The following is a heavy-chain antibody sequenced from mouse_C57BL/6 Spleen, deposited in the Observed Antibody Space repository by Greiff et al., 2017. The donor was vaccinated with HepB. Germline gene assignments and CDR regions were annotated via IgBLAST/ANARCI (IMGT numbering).Heavy chain of an antibody. D-gene: IGHD1-1*01. Sequence: EVQLVESGGGLVQPGGSLSLSCAASGFTFTDYYMSWVRQPPGKALEWLGFIRNKANGYTTEYSASVKGRFTISRDNSQSILYLQMNALRAEDSATYYCARFPYYYGLYYFDYWGQGTTLTVSS. J-gene: IGHJ2*01. CDR1: GFTFTDYY. V-gene: IGHV7-3*01. CDR2: IRNKANGYTT. CDR3: ARFPYYYGLYYFDY.